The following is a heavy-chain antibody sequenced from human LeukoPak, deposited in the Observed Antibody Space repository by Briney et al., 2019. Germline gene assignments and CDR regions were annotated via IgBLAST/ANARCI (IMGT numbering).Heavy chain of an antibody. CDR1: GYIFTELS. J-gene: IGHJ4*02. V-gene: IGHV1-24*01. D-gene: IGHD3-9*01. CDR3: ATDRFVLRYFRWLFY. CDR2: FYPENGET. Sequence: ASVKVSCKVSGYIFTELSIHWVRQTPGKGLEWMGGFYPENGETIYAQKFQGRVTMTEDTSTDTAYMELSSLRSEDTAVYYCATDRFVLRYFRWLFYWGQGTLVTVSS.